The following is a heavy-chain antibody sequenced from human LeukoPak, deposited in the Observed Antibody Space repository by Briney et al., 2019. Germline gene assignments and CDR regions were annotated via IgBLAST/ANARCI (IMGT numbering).Heavy chain of an antibody. CDR3: AREGRSHPYYYYMDV. CDR1: GYTFTSYD. CDR2: MNPNSGNT. D-gene: IGHD3-3*01. V-gene: IGHV1-8*03. Sequence: ASVKVSCKASGYTFTSYDINWLRQATGQGLEWMGWMNPNSGNTGYAQKFQGRVTITRNTSISTAYMELSSLRSEDTAVYYCAREGRSHPYYYYMDVWGKGTTVTVSS. J-gene: IGHJ6*03.